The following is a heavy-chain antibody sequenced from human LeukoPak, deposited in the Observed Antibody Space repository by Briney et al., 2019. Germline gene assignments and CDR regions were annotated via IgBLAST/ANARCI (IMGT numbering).Heavy chain of an antibody. D-gene: IGHD3-16*02. CDR3: AREEHDYVWGSCRYYYYYGIDV. CDR2: ISFDGSNE. Sequence: GGSLRLSCAASGFTFSSYGMHWVRQSPGRGLEWLSFISFDGSNEFYADSLKGRFTISRDNSKDTLFLQMDSLRAEDTALYYCAREEHDYVWGSCRYYYYYGIDVWGPGTTVTVSS. CDR1: GFTFSSYG. V-gene: IGHV3-30*03. J-gene: IGHJ6*02.